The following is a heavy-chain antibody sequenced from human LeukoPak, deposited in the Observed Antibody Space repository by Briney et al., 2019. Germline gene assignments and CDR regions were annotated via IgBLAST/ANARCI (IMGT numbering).Heavy chain of an antibody. J-gene: IGHJ4*02. CDR1: GFTFSSYW. D-gene: IGHD3-10*01. CDR2: IWNDGSNK. V-gene: IGHV3-33*08. Sequence: GGSLRLSCAASGFTFSSYWMYWVRQAPGKGLEWVAVIWNDGSNKYYADSVKGRFTIPRDNSKNTLYLQMNSLRAEDTAVYSCARASGPFDYWGQGTLVTVSS. CDR3: ARASGPFDY.